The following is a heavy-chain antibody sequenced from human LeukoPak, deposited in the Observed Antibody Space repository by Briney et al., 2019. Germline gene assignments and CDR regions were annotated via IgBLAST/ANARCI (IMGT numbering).Heavy chain of an antibody. CDR3: ARRAPKYYYDSSGSGAFDI. V-gene: IGHV3-48*01. CDR1: GFTFSSYS. J-gene: IGHJ3*02. CDR2: ISSSSSTI. Sequence: GGSLRLSCAASGFTFSSYSMNWVRQAPGKGLEWVSYISSSSSTIYYADSVKGRFTISRDNAKNSLYLQMNSLRAEDTAVYYCARRAPKYYYDSSGSGAFDIWGQGTMVTVSS. D-gene: IGHD3-22*01.